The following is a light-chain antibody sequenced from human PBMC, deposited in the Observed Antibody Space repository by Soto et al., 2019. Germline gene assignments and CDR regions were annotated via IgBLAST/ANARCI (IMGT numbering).Light chain of an antibody. Sequence: QSALTQPASVSGSPGQSITISCTGTSSDVGGYHYVSWYQQHPGKAPKLMSYDATNRPSGVSNRFSGSKSGNTASLTISGLQAEDEADYYCNSYTRSSTLVFGTGTKLTVL. J-gene: IGLJ1*01. V-gene: IGLV2-14*01. CDR3: NSYTRSSTLV. CDR2: DAT. CDR1: SSDVGGYHY.